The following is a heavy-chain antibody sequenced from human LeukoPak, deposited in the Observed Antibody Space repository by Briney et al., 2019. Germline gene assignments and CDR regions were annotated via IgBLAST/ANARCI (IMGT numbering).Heavy chain of an antibody. V-gene: IGHV4-59*12. J-gene: IGHJ4*02. Sequence: PSGTLSLTCTVSGGSIGSYYWSWIRQPPGKGLEWIGYIYYSGSTNYNPSLKSRVTISVDRSKNQFSLKLSSVTAADTAVYYCARGVPIDYWGQGTLVTVSS. D-gene: IGHD3-10*01. CDR1: GGSIGSYY. CDR3: ARGVPIDY. CDR2: IYYSGST.